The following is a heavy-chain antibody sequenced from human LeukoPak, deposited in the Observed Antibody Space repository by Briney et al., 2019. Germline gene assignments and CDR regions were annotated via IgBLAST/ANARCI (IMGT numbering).Heavy chain of an antibody. J-gene: IGHJ6*02. Sequence: GGSLRLSCVASGFTFRSYAMNWVRQAPGKGLEWVSAISRSGGSTYSADSVKGRFTISRDNAKNSLYLQMNSLRAEDTALYYCKGYCSSSSCYSDMDVWGQGTTVTVSS. D-gene: IGHD2-2*02. V-gene: IGHV3-23*01. CDR1: GFTFRSYA. CDR2: ISRSGGST. CDR3: KGYCSSSSCYSDMDV.